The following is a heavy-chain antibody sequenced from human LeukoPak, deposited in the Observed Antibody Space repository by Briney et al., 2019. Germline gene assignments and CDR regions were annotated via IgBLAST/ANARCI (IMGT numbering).Heavy chain of an antibody. Sequence: GESLKISCKGSGYRFTSYWIGWVRQMPGKGLEWMGIIYPGDSDTIYRPSFQGQVTISADKSTSTANLQWSSLKASDTAMYYCARSGGNYYSIWGQGTMVTVSS. V-gene: IGHV5-51*01. CDR3: ARSGGNYYSI. CDR1: GYRFTSYW. D-gene: IGHD1-26*01. CDR2: IYPGDSDT. J-gene: IGHJ3*02.